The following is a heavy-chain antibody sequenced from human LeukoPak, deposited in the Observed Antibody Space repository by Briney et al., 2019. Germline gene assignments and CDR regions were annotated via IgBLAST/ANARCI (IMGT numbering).Heavy chain of an antibody. V-gene: IGHV3-21*06. D-gene: IGHD1-1*01. CDR1: GFTFSSYA. J-gene: IGHJ6*02. CDR2: IRSNSRGI. Sequence: GGSLRLSCAASGFTFSSYAMSWVRQAPGKGPESVSSIRSNSRGINYADSVKGRFTISRDNDKNTVFLEMNSLRAEDTAVYYCARDGASIDDQYYGLDVWGQGTTVTVSS. CDR3: ARDGASIDDQYYGLDV.